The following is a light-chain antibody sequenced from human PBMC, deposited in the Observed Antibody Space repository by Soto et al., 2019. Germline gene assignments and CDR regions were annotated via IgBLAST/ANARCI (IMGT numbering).Light chain of an antibody. Sequence: QSVLTQPASVSGSPGQSITISCTGTSSDDGGYNYVSWYQQHPGKAPKPMIYEVSNRPSGVSNRFSGSKSSNTASLTISGLQAEDEADYYCSSYTGSSTLLVFGGGTKLAVL. J-gene: IGLJ2*01. V-gene: IGLV2-14*01. CDR3: SSYTGSSTLLV. CDR1: SSDDGGYNY. CDR2: EVS.